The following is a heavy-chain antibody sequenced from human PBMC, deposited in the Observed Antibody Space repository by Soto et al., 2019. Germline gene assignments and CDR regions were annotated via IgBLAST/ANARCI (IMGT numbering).Heavy chain of an antibody. CDR1: GDSSSSDY. V-gene: IGHV4-59*08. CDR2: IYYSGGT. D-gene: IGHD5-18*01. J-gene: IGHJ4*02. CDR3: AGHRKTAMGFES. Sequence: QAQLQESGPGLVKPSETLSLTCSVSGDSSSSDYWSWIRQPPGKGLEWIGYIYYSGGTYYNPSLRSRVTISRDRSKRQVSLKLTSVGAADTAAYHCAGHRKTAMGFESWGQGTLVAVSS.